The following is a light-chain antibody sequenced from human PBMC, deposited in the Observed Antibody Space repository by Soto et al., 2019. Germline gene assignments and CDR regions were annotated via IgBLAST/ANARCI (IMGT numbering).Light chain of an antibody. V-gene: IGLV2-14*03. CDR1: SSDVGGYNY. J-gene: IGLJ1*01. CDR2: DVS. CDR3: SSYTSSGNDYV. Sequence: QSVLTQPASVPGSPGQSITISCTGTSSDVGGYNYVSWYQQHPGKAPKLMIYDVSDRPSGVSNRFSGSKSGNTASLTISGLQAEDEADYYCSSYTSSGNDYVFGTGTKVTVL.